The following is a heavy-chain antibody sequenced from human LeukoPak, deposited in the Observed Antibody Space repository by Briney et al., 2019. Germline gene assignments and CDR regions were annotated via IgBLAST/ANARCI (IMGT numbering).Heavy chain of an antibody. CDR1: TGSISSNNHY. D-gene: IGHD3-16*02. J-gene: IGHJ4*02. V-gene: IGHV4-39*07. CDR2: IDYSGST. Sequence: SETLSLTCTVSTGSISSNNHYWGWIRQSQGKGLEWIGSIDYSGSTDYNPSLKSRVTISVDTSKKQFYLKLNSVTAADTAVYYCARRRIMITFGGVIAPGYFDYWGQGTLVTVSS. CDR3: ARRRIMITFGGVIAPGYFDY.